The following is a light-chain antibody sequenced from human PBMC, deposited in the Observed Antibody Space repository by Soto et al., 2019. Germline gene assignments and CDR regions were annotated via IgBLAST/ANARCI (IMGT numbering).Light chain of an antibody. Sequence: DIQMTQSPSTLSGSVGDRVTITCRASQTISSWLAWYQQKPGKAPKLLIYKASTLKSGVPSRFSGSGSGTEFTLTISNLQPDDFATYYCQHYNSYTEAFGQGTKMEL. CDR2: KAS. V-gene: IGKV1-5*03. CDR1: QTISSW. J-gene: IGKJ1*01. CDR3: QHYNSYTEA.